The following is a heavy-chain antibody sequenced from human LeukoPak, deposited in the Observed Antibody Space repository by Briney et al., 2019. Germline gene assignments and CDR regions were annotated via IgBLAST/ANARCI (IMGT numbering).Heavy chain of an antibody. J-gene: IGHJ4*02. V-gene: IGHV3-21*01. D-gene: IGHD3-10*01. CDR1: GFTFSSYS. Sequence: GGSLRLSCAASGFTFSSYSVNWVRQAPGKGLEWVSSISGSSSYIYYADSVKGRFTISRDNAKNSLYLQMNSLRAEDTAVYYCASGLYGSGSYLGDYWGQGTLVTVSS. CDR3: ASGLYGSGSYLGDY. CDR2: ISGSSSYI.